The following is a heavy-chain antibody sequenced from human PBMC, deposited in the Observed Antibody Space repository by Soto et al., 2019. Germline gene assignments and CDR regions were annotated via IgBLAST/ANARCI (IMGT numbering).Heavy chain of an antibody. CDR3: ARENDRGYYGMDV. J-gene: IGHJ6*02. D-gene: IGHD3-22*01. Sequence: SVKVSCKASGGTFSSYAISWVRQAPGRGLEWMGGIIPIFGTANYAQKFQGRVTITADESTSTAYMELSSLRSEDTAVYYCARENDRGYYGMDVWGQGTTVTVSS. V-gene: IGHV1-69*13. CDR2: IIPIFGTA. CDR1: GGTFSSYA.